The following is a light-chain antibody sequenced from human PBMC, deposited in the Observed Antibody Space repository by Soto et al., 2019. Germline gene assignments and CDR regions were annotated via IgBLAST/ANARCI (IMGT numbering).Light chain of an antibody. V-gene: IGLV2-14*01. CDR1: SSDVGGYKY. CDR2: EVS. CDR3: TSFTNSNTWV. Sequence: QSALTQPASVSGSPGQSITISCTGTSSDVGGYKYVSWFQQYQGNAPKLMIYEVSNRPSGVSNRFSGSKSGNTASLTISGLQTEDEADYYCTSFTNSNTWVFGGGTQLTVL. J-gene: IGLJ7*01.